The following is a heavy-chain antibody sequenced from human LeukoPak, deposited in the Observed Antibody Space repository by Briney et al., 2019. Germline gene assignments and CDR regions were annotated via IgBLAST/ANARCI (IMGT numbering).Heavy chain of an antibody. CDR3: ARHDAAMGFDY. CDR2: IYPGDSDT. D-gene: IGHD5-18*01. Sequence: RGESLKISCKGSGYTFSNYWIGWVRQMPGKGLEWMGIIYPGDSDTRYSPSFQGQVTISADKSISTAYLQWSSLKASDTAMYYCARHDAAMGFDYWGQGTLVTVSS. CDR1: GYTFSNYW. V-gene: IGHV5-51*01. J-gene: IGHJ4*02.